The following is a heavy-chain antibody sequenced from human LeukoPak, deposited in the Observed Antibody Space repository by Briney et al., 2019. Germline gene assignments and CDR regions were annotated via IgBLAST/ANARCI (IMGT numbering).Heavy chain of an antibody. CDR1: GFTFSNAW. D-gene: IGHD6-19*01. CDR3: ARMVAGTFGYFDY. Sequence: GGSLRPSCATSGFTFSNAWMNWVRQAPGKGLEWVSSISSSSSYIYYADSVKGRFTISRDNAKNSLYLQMNSLRAEDTAVYYCARMVAGTFGYFDYWGQGTLVTVSS. J-gene: IGHJ4*02. V-gene: IGHV3-21*01. CDR2: ISSSSSYI.